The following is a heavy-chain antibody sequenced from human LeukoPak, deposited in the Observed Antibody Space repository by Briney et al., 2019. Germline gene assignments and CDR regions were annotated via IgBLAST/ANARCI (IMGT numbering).Heavy chain of an antibody. V-gene: IGHV4-61*02. J-gene: IGHJ4*02. CDR1: GGSISSSSYY. CDR2: IHTSGST. D-gene: IGHD3-10*01. Sequence: SETLSLTCTVSGGSISSSSYYWGWIRQPAGKGLEWIGRIHTSGSTNYNPSLKSRVTMSADTSKNQFSLKLSSVIAADTAVYYCARDQYYYGSGSYIDYWGQGTLVTVSS. CDR3: ARDQYYYGSGSYIDY.